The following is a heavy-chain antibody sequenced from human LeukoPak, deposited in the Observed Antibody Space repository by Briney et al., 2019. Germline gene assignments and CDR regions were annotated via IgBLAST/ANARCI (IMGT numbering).Heavy chain of an antibody. J-gene: IGHJ3*02. CDR1: GGSISSYY. CDR2: IYYSGST. CDR3: AREGGSSTGHDAFDI. D-gene: IGHD2-2*01. Sequence: PSETLSLTCAVSGGSISSYYWSWIRQPPGKGLEWIGYIYYSGSTNYYPSLKSRVTISVDTSKNQFSLKLSSVTAADTAVYYCAREGGSSTGHDAFDIWGQGTMVTVSS. V-gene: IGHV4-59*01.